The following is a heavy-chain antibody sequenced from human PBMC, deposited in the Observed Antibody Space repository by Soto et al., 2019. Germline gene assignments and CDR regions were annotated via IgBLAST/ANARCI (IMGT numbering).Heavy chain of an antibody. CDR2: TSYDGTNK. CDR3: ARWGTTGGLDV. D-gene: IGHD3-16*01. J-gene: IGHJ1*01. V-gene: IGHV3-30*19. Sequence: QVQLVESGGGVVQPGTSLRVSCVASGFTFRSYVIHWVRQAPGKGLEWVALTSYDGTNKYYGDSVGGRFTISRDNSRNTVDLQMDSLRVEDTAVYYCARWGTTGGLDVWGQGTLVSVS. CDR1: GFTFRSYV.